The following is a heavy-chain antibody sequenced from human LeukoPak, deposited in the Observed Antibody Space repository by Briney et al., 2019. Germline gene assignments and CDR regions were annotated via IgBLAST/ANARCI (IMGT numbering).Heavy chain of an antibody. CDR1: GGSMSSHY. CDR2: IYIDGSS. CDR3: ARGMTAFDP. Sequence: KSSETLSLTCTVPGGSMSSHYWSWIRQPAGKGLEWIGRIYIDGSSNYNPSLKSRVAMSVDTSKNQFSLKLTSVTAADTAMYYCARGMTAFDPWGQGTLVTVSS. V-gene: IGHV4-4*07. D-gene: IGHD2-8*01. J-gene: IGHJ5*02.